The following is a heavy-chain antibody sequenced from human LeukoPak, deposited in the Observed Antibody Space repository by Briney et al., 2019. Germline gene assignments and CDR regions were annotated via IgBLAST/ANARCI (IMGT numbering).Heavy chain of an antibody. CDR2: INIDGSTT. D-gene: IGHD4-17*01. Sequence: PGGSLRLSCAASGFMFSSYWMHWVRQLPGKGLVWVSRINIDGSTTTYADSVKGRFPISRDNAKNTLYLQMNSLRAEDTAVYYCVRWGTTVTTNIPAFDIWGQGTVVTVSS. J-gene: IGHJ3*02. V-gene: IGHV3-74*01. CDR3: VRWGTTVTTNIPAFDI. CDR1: GFMFSSYW.